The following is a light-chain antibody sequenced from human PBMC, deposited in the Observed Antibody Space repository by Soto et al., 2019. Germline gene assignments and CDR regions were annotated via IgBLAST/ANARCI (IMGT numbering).Light chain of an antibody. CDR1: QDVDKW. CDR2: KSS. V-gene: IGKV1-5*03. Sequence: ILMTQSPSSLSASVGDTVTITCRASQDVDKWLAWYQQKPGKAPNLLIWKSSTLIGGVPSRFSAVGSGTQDSLTISGLQPEDVATYYCQQYSSYWTFGQGTMVEIK. CDR3: QQYSSYWT. J-gene: IGKJ1*01.